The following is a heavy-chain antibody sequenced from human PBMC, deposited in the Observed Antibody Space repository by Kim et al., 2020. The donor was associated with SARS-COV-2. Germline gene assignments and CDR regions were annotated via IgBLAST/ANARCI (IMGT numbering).Heavy chain of an antibody. D-gene: IGHD3-10*01. J-gene: IGHJ6*02. V-gene: IGHV4-34*01. CDR3: AGGQDVDSGRYGGMDV. CDR2: INHSGST. CDR1: GGSFNDYY. Sequence: SETLSLICAVYGGSFNDYYWSWIRQPPRKGLEWIGEINHSGSTNYNPSLKSRVTISVDTSKNQFSLQLSSVTAADTAVYYCAGGQDVDSGRYGGMDVWGQGTMVTVSS.